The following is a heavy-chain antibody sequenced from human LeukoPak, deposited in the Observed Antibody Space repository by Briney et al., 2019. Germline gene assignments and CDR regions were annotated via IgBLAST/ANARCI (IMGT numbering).Heavy chain of an antibody. CDR3: ARDAGYSSSWIDY. J-gene: IGHJ4*02. CDR1: GFTFSDHY. Sequence: GGSLRLSCAASGFTFSDHYMHWVRQAPGEGLEWVAVISYDGSNKYYADSVKGRFTISRDNSKNTLYLQMNSLRAEDTAVYYCARDAGYSSSWIDYWGQGTLVTVSS. V-gene: IGHV3-30-3*01. D-gene: IGHD6-13*01. CDR2: ISYDGSNK.